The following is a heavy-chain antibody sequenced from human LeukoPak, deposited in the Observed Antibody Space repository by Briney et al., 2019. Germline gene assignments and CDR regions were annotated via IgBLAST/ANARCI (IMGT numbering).Heavy chain of an antibody. Sequence: GALRLSCAASGFTFSDYYMSWIRQAPGKGLEWVSYISSSSSYTNYADSVKGRFTISRDNAKNSPYLQMNSLRAEDTAVYYCARGAHYYGSGSNWGQGTLVTVSS. V-gene: IGHV3-11*05. CDR1: GFTFSDYY. CDR3: ARGAHYYGSGSN. D-gene: IGHD3-10*01. CDR2: ISSSSSYT. J-gene: IGHJ4*02.